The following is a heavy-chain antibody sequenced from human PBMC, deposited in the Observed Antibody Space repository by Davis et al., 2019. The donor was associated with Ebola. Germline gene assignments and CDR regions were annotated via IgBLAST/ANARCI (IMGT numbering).Heavy chain of an antibody. J-gene: IGHJ5*02. CDR3: AKDRYSSSSGWFDP. V-gene: IGHV3-9*01. Sequence: PGGSLRLSCAASGFTFDDYAMHWVRQAPGKGLEWVSGISWNSGSIGNADSVKGRFTISRDNAKNSLYLQMNSLRAEDTALYYCAKDRYSSSSGWFDPWGQGTLVTVSS. CDR1: GFTFDDYA. CDR2: ISWNSGSI. D-gene: IGHD6-6*01.